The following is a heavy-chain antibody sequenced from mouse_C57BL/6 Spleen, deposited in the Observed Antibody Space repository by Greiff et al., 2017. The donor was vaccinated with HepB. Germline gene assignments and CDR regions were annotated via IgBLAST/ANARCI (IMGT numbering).Heavy chain of an antibody. V-gene: IGHV1-80*01. CDR1: GYAFSSYW. CDR2: IYPGDGDT. Sequence: VQLKESGAELVKPGASVKISCKASGYAFSSYWMNWVKQRPGKGLEWIGQIYPGDGDTNYNGKFKGKATLTADKSSSTAYMQLSSLTSEDSAVYFCARRGNDYDDPGAMDYWGQGTSVTVSS. J-gene: IGHJ4*01. CDR3: ARRGNDYDDPGAMDY. D-gene: IGHD2-4*01.